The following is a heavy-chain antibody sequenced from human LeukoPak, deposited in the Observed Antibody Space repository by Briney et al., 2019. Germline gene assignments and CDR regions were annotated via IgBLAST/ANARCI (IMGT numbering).Heavy chain of an antibody. J-gene: IGHJ6*02. CDR1: GGSISSGGYY. CDR2: IHYSGST. Sequence: SQTLSLTCTVSGGSISSGGYYWSWIRQHPGKGLEWIGYIHYSGSTYYNPSLKSRVTISVDTSKNQFSLKLSSVTAADTAVYYCARADPEYYGMDVWGQGTTVTVSS. CDR3: ARADPEYYGMDV. V-gene: IGHV4-31*03.